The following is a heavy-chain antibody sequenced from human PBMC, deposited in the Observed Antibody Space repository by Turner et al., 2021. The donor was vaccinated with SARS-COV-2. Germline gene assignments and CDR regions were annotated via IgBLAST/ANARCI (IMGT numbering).Heavy chain of an antibody. J-gene: IGHJ5*02. D-gene: IGHD3-22*01. Sequence: EVQLVESGGGLVKPGGSLILAWAASAFTFSSYTMCWVRQAPGKGLGLISSISSSSSYIYYANSVTSLFTISRDNAKNSLYLQMNSLRAEDTAVYFCARGTYYYDSSVYSGTNWFDPLGQGTLVTVSS. CDR2: ISSSSSYI. CDR1: AFTFSSYT. V-gene: IGHV3-21*01. CDR3: ARGTYYYDSSVYSGTNWFDP.